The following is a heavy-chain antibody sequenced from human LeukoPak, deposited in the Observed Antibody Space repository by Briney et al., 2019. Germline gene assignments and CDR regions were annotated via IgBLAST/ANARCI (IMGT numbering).Heavy chain of an antibody. CDR3: ARALGYSSSSVGY. Sequence: GGSLRLSCAASGFTFSSYAMHWVRQAPGKGQEWVAVISYDGSNKYHADSVKGRFTISRDNSKNTLYLQMNSLRAEDTAVYYCARALGYSSSSVGYWGQGTLVTVSS. CDR2: ISYDGSNK. J-gene: IGHJ4*02. D-gene: IGHD6-6*01. V-gene: IGHV3-30-3*01. CDR1: GFTFSSYA.